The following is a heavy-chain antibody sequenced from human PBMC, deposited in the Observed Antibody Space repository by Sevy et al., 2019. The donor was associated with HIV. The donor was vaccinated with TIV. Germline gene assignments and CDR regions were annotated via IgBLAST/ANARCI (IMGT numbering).Heavy chain of an antibody. V-gene: IGHV3-33*01. J-gene: IGHJ4*02. D-gene: IGHD5-18*01. CDR3: ARGGVIQPWGVFDY. CDR1: GFTFSSYG. CDR2: IWYDGSNK. Sequence: GGSLRLSCAASGFTFSSYGMHWVRQAPGKGLEWVAVIWYDGSNKYYADSVKGRFTISRDNSKNTLYLQMNSLRAEDTAVYYCARGGVIQPWGVFDYWGQGTLVTVSS.